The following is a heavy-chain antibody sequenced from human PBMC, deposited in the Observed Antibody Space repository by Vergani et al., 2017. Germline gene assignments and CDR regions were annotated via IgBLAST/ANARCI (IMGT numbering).Heavy chain of an antibody. D-gene: IGHD5-18*01. CDR2: IIPIFGTA. J-gene: IGHJ4*02. Sequence: QVQLVQSGAEVKKPGSSVKVSCKASGGAFSSYAISWVRQAPGQGLEWMGRIIPIFGTANYAQKFQGRVTITADESTSTAYMELSSLRSEDTAVYYCARGGKYSYGTHAFDYWGQGTLVTVSS. CDR3: ARGGKYSYGTHAFDY. V-gene: IGHV1-69*13. CDR1: GGAFSSYA.